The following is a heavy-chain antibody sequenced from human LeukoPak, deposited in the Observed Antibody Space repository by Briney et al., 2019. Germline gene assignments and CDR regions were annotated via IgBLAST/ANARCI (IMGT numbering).Heavy chain of an antibody. J-gene: IGHJ4*02. CDR3: ARDFSSGSYYGDYYFDY. V-gene: IGHV3-48*04. D-gene: IGHD1-26*01. CDR1: GFTFSSYS. CDR2: ISSSSSTI. Sequence: GGSLRLSCAASGFTFSSYSMNWVRQAPGKGLEWVSYISSSSSTIYYADSVKGRFTISRDNAKNSLYLQMNSLRAEDTAVYYCARDFSSGSYYGDYYFDYWGQGTLVTVSS.